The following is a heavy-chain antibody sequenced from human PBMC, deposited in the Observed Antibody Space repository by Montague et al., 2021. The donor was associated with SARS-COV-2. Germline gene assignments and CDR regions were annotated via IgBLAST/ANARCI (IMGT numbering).Heavy chain of an antibody. CDR1: GVSVTDYY. V-gene: IGHV4-59*08. J-gene: IGHJ4*02. Sequence: SETLSLTCTVSGVSVTDYYWSWIRQPPGKGLEWVGDVFYNKGTNFNPSLKSRAAISVDTSKNQFSLRLTSVTAADTAFYYCVRHPHYFGLTGRLDFWDQGTLVTVSS. CDR3: VRHPHYFGLTGRLDF. D-gene: IGHD3-9*01. CDR2: VFYNKGT.